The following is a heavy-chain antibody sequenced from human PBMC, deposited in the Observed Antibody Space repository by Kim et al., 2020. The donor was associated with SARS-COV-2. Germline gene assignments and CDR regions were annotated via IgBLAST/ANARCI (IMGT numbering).Heavy chain of an antibody. J-gene: IGHJ6*02. CDR3: ARGEGGSGSYEVYYYGMDV. Sequence: GRFTISRDNSKNTLYLQMNSLRAEDTAVYYCARGEGGSGSYEVYYYGMDVWGQGTTVTVSS. D-gene: IGHD3-10*01. V-gene: IGHV3-30*07.